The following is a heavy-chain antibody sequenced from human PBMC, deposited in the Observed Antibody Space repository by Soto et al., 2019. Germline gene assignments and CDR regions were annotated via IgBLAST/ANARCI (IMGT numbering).Heavy chain of an antibody. CDR1: GFTFSSYE. CDR3: ARTSGYSPDWFDP. D-gene: IGHD3-3*01. V-gene: IGHV3-48*03. CDR2: IGRGGDTM. Sequence: PGGSLRLSCAASGFTFSSYEMNWVRQAPGKGLEWISNIGRGGDTMYYADSVKGRFTISRDNAKNSLYLQMNSLRAEDTAVYYCARTSGYSPDWFDPWRQGT. J-gene: IGHJ5*02.